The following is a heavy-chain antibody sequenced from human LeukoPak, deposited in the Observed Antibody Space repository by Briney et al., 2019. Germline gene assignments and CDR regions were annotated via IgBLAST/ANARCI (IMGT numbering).Heavy chain of an antibody. V-gene: IGHV3-7*01. CDR1: GFTFSSYW. J-gene: IGHJ3*02. D-gene: IGHD3-22*01. CDR2: IKQDGSEK. CDR3: ARRGYPTSPVGAFDI. Sequence: GGSLRLSCAASGFTFSSYWMTWVRQAPGKGLEWVANIKQDGSEKYHVDSVEGRFIISRDNAKNSLYLQMNSLRAEDTAVYYCARRGYPTSPVGAFDIWGQGTMVTVSS.